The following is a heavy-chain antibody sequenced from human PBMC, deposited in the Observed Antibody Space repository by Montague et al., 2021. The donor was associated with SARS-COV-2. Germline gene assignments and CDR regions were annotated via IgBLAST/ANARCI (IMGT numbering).Heavy chain of an antibody. CDR3: TRDYRSIVGDGLDI. Sequence: SLRLSCAASGFTLSDNWMTWVRQAPGKGLEWVANIKEDGSVRHYVDSVKGRFTISRDNGKNSLYLQMNSLRVEGTAVYYCTRDYRSIVGDGLDIWGQGTKVTVSS. CDR2: IKEDGSVR. J-gene: IGHJ3*02. V-gene: IGHV3-7*01. CDR1: GFTLSDNW. D-gene: IGHD3-16*02.